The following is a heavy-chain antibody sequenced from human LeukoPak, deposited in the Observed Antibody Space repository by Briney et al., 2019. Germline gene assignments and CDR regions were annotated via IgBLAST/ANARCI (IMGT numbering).Heavy chain of an antibody. CDR3: ATHTAYPAFDI. CDR1: GGSISSYY. D-gene: IGHD5-18*01. CDR2: INHSGST. J-gene: IGHJ3*02. V-gene: IGHV4-34*01. Sequence: PSETLSLTCTVSGGSISSYYWSWIRQPPGKGLEWIGEINHSGSTNYNPSLKSRVTISVDTSKNQFSLKLSSVTAADTAVYYCATHTAYPAFDIWGQGTMVTVSS.